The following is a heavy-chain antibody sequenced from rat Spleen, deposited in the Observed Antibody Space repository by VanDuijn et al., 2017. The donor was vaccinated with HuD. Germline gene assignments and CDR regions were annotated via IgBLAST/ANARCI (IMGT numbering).Heavy chain of an antibody. D-gene: IGHD1-4*01. J-gene: IGHJ2*01. V-gene: IGHV5-29*01. Sequence: EVQLVESGGGLVQPGRSLRLSCAASGFTFSDYGMAWVRQAPGKGLEWVASITHTGGSTYSPDYVKGRFTISRDNAKSTLYLPMNCLRSEDTATYYCARHLYNSYFDYWGQGVMVTVSS. CDR3: ARHLYNSYFDY. CDR2: ITHTGGST. CDR1: GFTFSDYG.